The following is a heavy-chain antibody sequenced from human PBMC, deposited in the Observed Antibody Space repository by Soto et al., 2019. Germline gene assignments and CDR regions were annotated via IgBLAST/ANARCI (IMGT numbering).Heavy chain of an antibody. CDR3: ARGAPGPYYYYGMDV. V-gene: IGHV1-2*04. CDR1: GYTFTGYY. J-gene: IGHJ6*02. Sequence: APVKVSSKASGYTFTGYYMQWVRQAPEQRLEWMGWINPNSGGTNYAQKFQGWVTMTRDTSISTAYMELSRLRSDDTAVYYCARGAPGPYYYYGMDVWGQGTTVTAP. CDR2: INPNSGGT.